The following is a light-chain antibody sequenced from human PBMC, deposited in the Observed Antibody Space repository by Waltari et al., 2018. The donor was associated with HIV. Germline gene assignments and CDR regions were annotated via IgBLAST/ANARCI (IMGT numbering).Light chain of an antibody. Sequence: NFMLTQPHSVSESPGKTVTVSCTRSSGSIASNYVQWYQQRPGSSPTTVIYKDDQRPSGVPDRFSGSIDSSSNSASLTISGLRPEDEAYYYCQSYDNENPVLFGGGTKLTVL. V-gene: IGLV6-57*01. CDR2: KDD. CDR1: SGSIASNY. CDR3: QSYDNENPVL. J-gene: IGLJ2*01.